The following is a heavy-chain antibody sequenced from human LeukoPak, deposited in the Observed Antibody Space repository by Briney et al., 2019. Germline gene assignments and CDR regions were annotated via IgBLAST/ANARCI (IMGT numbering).Heavy chain of an antibody. CDR2: LYYSGWST. D-gene: IGHD3-22*01. CDR1: GGSISSSYYY. V-gene: IGHV4-39*01. CDR3: ARGDMIVVVKSRGKNYFDY. J-gene: IGHJ4*02. Sequence: NPSETLSLTCTVSGGSISSSYYYWGWVRQPPGKGLEWIGSLYYSGWSTYYNPSLKSRVTISVDTSKNQFSLKLSSVTAADTAVYYCARGDMIVVVKSRGKNYFDYWGQGTLVTVSS.